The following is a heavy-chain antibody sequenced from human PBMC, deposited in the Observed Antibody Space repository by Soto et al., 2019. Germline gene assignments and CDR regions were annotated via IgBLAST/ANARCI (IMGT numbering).Heavy chain of an antibody. V-gene: IGHV1-18*01. Sequence: SVKVSCKASGYTFNSYGISWVRQAPGQGLEWMGWISAYNGNTNYAQKLQGRVTMTTDTSKSTAYMELRRLRSDDTAVYYCARDPSSTAADHLSQNWLDGWGQGTLVTVSS. CDR2: ISAYNGNT. D-gene: IGHD6-25*01. CDR3: ARDPSSTAADHLSQNWLDG. CDR1: GYTFNSYG. J-gene: IGHJ5*02.